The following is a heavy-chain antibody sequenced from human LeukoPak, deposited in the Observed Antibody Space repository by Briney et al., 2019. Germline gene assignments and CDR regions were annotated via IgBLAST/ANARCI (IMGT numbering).Heavy chain of an antibody. D-gene: IGHD2-2*01. CDR2: ISVSGDNT. J-gene: IGHJ4*02. CDR3: AREFVVVPAAIDY. Sequence: GGSLRLSCAASGFTFSNYAMTWVRQAPGKGLEWVSAISVSGDNTYYADSVKGRFTISRDNSKNTLYLQMNSLRAEDTAVYYCAREFVVVPAAIDYWGQGTLVTVSS. V-gene: IGHV3-23*01. CDR1: GFTFSNYA.